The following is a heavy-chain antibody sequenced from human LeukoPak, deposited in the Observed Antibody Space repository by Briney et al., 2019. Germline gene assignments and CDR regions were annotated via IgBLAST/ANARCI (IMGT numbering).Heavy chain of an antibody. D-gene: IGHD5-12*01. CDR3: ARELTTGNGYA. CDR1: GGTFSSYA. J-gene: IGHJ4*02. V-gene: IGHV1-69*13. Sequence: ASVKVSCKVSGGTFSSYAISWVRQAPGQGLEWMGWIIPIFDTANYAQKFQGRVKITADESSSTAYMELISLRSEDTAVYYCARELTTGNGYAWGQGTLVTVSS. CDR2: IIPIFDTA.